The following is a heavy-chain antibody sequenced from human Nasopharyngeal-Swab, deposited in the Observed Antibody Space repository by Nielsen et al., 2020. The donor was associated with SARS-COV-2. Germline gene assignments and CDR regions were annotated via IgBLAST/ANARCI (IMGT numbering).Heavy chain of an antibody. D-gene: IGHD3-3*01. CDR3: AKAYYDFWSGYYGPDDY. J-gene: IGHJ4*02. Sequence: GESLKISCAASGFTFSSYAMHWVRQAPGKGLEWVAVISYDGSNKYYADSVKGRFTISRDNSKNTLYLQMNSLRAEDTAVYYCAKAYYDFWSGYYGPDDYWGQGTLVTVSS. CDR2: ISYDGSNK. V-gene: IGHV3-30-3*01. CDR1: GFTFSSYA.